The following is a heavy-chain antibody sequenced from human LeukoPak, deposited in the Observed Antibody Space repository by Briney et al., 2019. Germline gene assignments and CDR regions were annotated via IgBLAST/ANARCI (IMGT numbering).Heavy chain of an antibody. V-gene: IGHV4-59*01. CDR1: GGSISSYY. J-gene: IGHJ6*04. D-gene: IGHD2-2*02. CDR3: ARDRGIVVVPAAIYGASYCYYGMDV. CDR2: IYYSGST. Sequence: SETLSLTCTVSGGSISSYYWSCIRQPPGKGLEWIGYIYYSGSTNYNPSLKSRVTISVDTSKNQFPLKLSSVTAADTAVYYCARDRGIVVVPAAIYGASYCYYGMDVWGKGTTVTVSS.